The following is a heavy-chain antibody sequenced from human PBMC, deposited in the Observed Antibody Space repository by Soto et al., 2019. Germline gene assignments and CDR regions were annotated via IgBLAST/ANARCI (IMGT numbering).Heavy chain of an antibody. D-gene: IGHD5-18*01. V-gene: IGHV1-46*01. J-gene: IGHJ6*02. CDR2: INPSGGST. CDR1: GYTFTSYY. CDR3: AREPPEQLWPLYYYYYGMDV. Sequence: ASVKVSCKASGYTFTSYYMHWVRQAPGQGLEWMGIINPSGGSTSYAQKFQGRVTMTRDTSTSTVYMELSSLRSEDTAVYYCAREPPEQLWPLYYYYYGMDVWGQGTTVTVSS.